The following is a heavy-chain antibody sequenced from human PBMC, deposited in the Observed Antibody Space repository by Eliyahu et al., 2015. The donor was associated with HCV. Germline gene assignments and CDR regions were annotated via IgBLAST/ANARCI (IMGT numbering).Heavy chain of an antibody. J-gene: IGHJ4*02. CDR3: ARDGGGYNYGYYY. D-gene: IGHD5-18*01. CDR2: INPNTGGT. CDR1: GYTFTDYY. V-gene: IGHV1-2*04. Sequence: QVQLVQSGAEVKKPGASVKVSCKASGYTFTDYYMHWVRQAPGQGLEWRGWINPNTGGTNYAQKFQGWVTMTRDTSISTAYMELSRLRSDDTAVYYCARDGGGYNYGYYYWGQGILVTVSS.